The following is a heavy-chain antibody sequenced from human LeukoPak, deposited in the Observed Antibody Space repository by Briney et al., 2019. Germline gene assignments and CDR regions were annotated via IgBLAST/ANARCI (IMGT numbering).Heavy chain of an antibody. CDR1: GFTFSAYW. Sequence: GGSLRLSCVASGFTFSAYWMSWVRQAPGKGLEYMASIKQDGSETYYVDSVKGRFTISRDNSKNTLYLQMNSLRAEDTAVYYCARISDCSGGSCYSRNYWGQGTLVTVSS. J-gene: IGHJ4*02. V-gene: IGHV3-7*01. D-gene: IGHD2-15*01. CDR2: IKQDGSET. CDR3: ARISDCSGGSCYSRNY.